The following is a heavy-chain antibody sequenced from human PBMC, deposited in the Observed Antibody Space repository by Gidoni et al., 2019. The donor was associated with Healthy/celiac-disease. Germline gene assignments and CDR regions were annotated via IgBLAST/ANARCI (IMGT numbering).Heavy chain of an antibody. Sequence: EVQLVESGGGLVQPGGSLGLSCAASAFSLSSYWMSWVRQAAGKGLEWVANIKQNGGEKYYVDSVKGRFTISRDNAKNSLYLQMNSLRAEDTAVYYCARGDGYHGYYYYYGMDVWGQGTTVTVSS. V-gene: IGHV3-7*04. J-gene: IGHJ6*02. CDR1: AFSLSSYW. CDR3: ARGDGYHGYYYYYGMDV. CDR2: IKQNGGEK. D-gene: IGHD2-21*01.